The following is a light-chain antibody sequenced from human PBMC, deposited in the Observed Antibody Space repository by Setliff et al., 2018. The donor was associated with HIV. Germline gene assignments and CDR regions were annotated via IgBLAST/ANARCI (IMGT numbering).Light chain of an antibody. J-gene: IGLJ1*01. CDR3: SSYAGSNNYV. CDR2: DVS. V-gene: IGLV2-8*01. CDR1: SSDVGTYNA. Sequence: QSALAQPASVSGSPGQSITISCTGTSSDVGTYNAVYWYQQHPGKAPKLMIYDVSTRPSGVPDRFSGSKSGNTASLTVSGLQAEDEADYYCSSYAGSNNYVFGTGTKVTV.